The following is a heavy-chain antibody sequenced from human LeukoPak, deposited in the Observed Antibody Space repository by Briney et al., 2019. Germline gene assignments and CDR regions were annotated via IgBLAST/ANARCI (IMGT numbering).Heavy chain of an antibody. Sequence: GGSLRLSCAASGFTFSSYALHWVRQAPGRGLEWVALISYDESDKYYADFVKGRFAISRDNFKNTLYPQMNSLRAEDTAVYYCARDRGTTPKYYYGTDVWGQGTTVAVSS. CDR3: ARDRGTTPKYYYGTDV. V-gene: IGHV3-30*03. J-gene: IGHJ6*02. CDR1: GFTFSSYA. CDR2: ISYDESDK. D-gene: IGHD2-2*01.